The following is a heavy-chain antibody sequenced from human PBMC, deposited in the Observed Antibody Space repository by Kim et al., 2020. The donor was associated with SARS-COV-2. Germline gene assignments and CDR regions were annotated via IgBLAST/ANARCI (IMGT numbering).Heavy chain of an antibody. CDR2: MNANSGNT. V-gene: IGHV1-8*01. D-gene: IGHD5-12*01. CDR3: ARGGGYDVSNAFDI. J-gene: IGHJ3*02. CDR1: GYTFTSYD. Sequence: ASVKVSCKASGYTFTSYDINWVRQATGQGLEWMGWMNANSGNTGYAQKFQGRVTMTRNTSISTAYMELSSLRSEDTAVYYCARGGGYDVSNAFDIWGQGTLVTVSS.